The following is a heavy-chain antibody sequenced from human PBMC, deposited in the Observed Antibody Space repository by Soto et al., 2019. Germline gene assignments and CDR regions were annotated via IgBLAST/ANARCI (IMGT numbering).Heavy chain of an antibody. CDR1: GYTFTGYY. CDR3: AKTTRPPTPEP. V-gene: IGHV1-2*02. CDR2: INPNSGGT. Sequence: ASVKVSCKASGYTFTGYYMHWVRQAPGQGLEWMGWINPNSGGTNYAQKFQGRFTISRDNSNNTLFLQMNSLTVDDTAIYFCAKTTRPPTPEPWGQGALVTVSS. J-gene: IGHJ5*02. D-gene: IGHD6-6*01.